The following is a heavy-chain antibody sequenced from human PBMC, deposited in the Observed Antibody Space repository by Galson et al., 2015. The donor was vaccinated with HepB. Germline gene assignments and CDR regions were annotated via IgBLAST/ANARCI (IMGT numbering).Heavy chain of an antibody. CDR3: AKRGGSYLPGYYYYYGMDV. CDR2: ISGSGGST. J-gene: IGHJ6*02. Sequence: SLRLSCAASGFTFSSYAMSWVRQAPGKGLEWVSAISGSGGSTYYADSVKGRFTISRDNSKNTLYLQMNSLRAEDTAVYYCAKRGGSYLPGYYYYYGMDVWGQGTTVTVSS. V-gene: IGHV3-23*01. CDR1: GFTFSSYA. D-gene: IGHD1-26*01.